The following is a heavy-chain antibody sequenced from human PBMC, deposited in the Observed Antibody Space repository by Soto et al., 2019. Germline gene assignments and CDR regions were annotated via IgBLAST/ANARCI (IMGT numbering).Heavy chain of an antibody. V-gene: IGHV3-53*01. CDR2: IYSGGST. Sequence: EVQLVESGGGLIQPGGSLRLSCAASGFTVSSNYMSWVRQAPGKGLEWVSVIYSGGSTYYADSVKGRFTISRDNSKNTLYLQMNSLRAEDTAVYYCARDFVVVAAAGRGSSYYYGMDVWGQGTTVTVSS. CDR1: GFTVSSNY. CDR3: ARDFVVVAAAGRGSSYYYGMDV. J-gene: IGHJ6*02. D-gene: IGHD6-13*01.